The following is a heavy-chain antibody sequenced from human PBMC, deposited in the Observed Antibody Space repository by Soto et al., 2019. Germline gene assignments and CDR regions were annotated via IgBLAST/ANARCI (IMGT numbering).Heavy chain of an antibody. V-gene: IGHV3-33*06. CDR2: IWYDGSNK. CDR1: GFTFSSYG. Sequence: GGSLRLSCAASGFTFSSYGMHWVRQAPGKGLEWVAVIWYDGSNKYYADSVKGRFTISRDNSKNTLYLQMNSLRAEDTAVYYCAKPRYGDYVWYYDWGKGTLVTVSS. CDR3: AKPRYGDYVWYYD. J-gene: IGHJ4*02. D-gene: IGHD4-17*01.